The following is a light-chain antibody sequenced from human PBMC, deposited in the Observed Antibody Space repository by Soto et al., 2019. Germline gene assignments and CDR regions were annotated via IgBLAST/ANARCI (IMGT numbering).Light chain of an antibody. CDR3: SSYAGSNNDV. J-gene: IGLJ1*01. CDR2: DVS. CDR1: SSDIGDSNS. Sequence: QSVLTQPPSASGSPGQSVTISCTGTSSDIGDSNSVSWYQQHPGKAPKLMIYDVSKRPSGVPDRFSGSKSGNTASLTVSGLQAEDEADYYCSSYAGSNNDVYGPAINVTV. V-gene: IGLV2-8*01.